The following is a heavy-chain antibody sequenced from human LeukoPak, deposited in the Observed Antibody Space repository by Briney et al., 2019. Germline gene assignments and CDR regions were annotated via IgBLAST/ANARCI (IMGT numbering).Heavy chain of an antibody. CDR3: AGNQVHYYYGMDV. J-gene: IGHJ6*02. D-gene: IGHD1-14*01. CDR2: IYYSGST. Sequence: SETLSLTCTVSGGSISSSSYYWGWIHQPPGKGLEWIGSIYYSGSTYYNPSLKSRVTMSVDTSKNQFSLKLSSVTAADTAVYYCAGNQVHYYYGMDVWGQGTTVTVSS. CDR1: GGSISSSSYY. V-gene: IGHV4-39*07.